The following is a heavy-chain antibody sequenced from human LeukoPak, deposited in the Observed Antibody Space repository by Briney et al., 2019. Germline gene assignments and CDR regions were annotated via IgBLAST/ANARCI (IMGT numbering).Heavy chain of an antibody. V-gene: IGHV3-48*02. CDR2: ISSSSSTI. CDR3: ARDPLYCGSTTCYNYYYAVDV. J-gene: IGHJ6*02. CDR1: GFTFSSYS. D-gene: IGHD2-2*02. Sequence: GGSLRLSCAASGFTFSSYSMNWVRQAPGKGLEWVSYISSSSSTIYYADPVKGRFTISRDNAKNSLYLQMNSLRDEDTAVYYCARDPLYCGSTTCYNYYYAVDVWGQGTTVTVSS.